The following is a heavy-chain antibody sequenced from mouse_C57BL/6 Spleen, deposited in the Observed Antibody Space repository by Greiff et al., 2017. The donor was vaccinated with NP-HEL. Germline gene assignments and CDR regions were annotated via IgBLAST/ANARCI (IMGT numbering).Heavy chain of an antibody. D-gene: IGHD4-1*01. CDR3: ARPLNWDSAWFAY. J-gene: IGHJ3*01. CDR1: GFTFTDYY. CDR2: IRNKANGYTT. V-gene: IGHV7-3*01. Sequence: EVQLVESGGGLVQPGGSLSLSCAASGFTFTDYYMSWVRQPPGKALEWLGFIRNKANGYTTEYSASVKGRFTISRDNSQSILYLQMNALRAEDSATYYCARPLNWDSAWFAYWGQGTLVTVSA.